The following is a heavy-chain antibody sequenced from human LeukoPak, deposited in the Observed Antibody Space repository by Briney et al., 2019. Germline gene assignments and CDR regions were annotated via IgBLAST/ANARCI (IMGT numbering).Heavy chain of an antibody. J-gene: IGHJ5*02. V-gene: IGHV1-2*02. CDR1: GYTFTDHY. Sequence: ASVKVSCKASGYTFTDHYMHWVRQAPGQGLEWMGWINAYTGDTKCSQNFQGRVTMTRDTSISTAYMELSRLRSDDTAVYYCARGGRGIVVVPAAWGQGTLVTVSS. D-gene: IGHD2-2*01. CDR2: INAYTGDT. CDR3: ARGGRGIVVVPAA.